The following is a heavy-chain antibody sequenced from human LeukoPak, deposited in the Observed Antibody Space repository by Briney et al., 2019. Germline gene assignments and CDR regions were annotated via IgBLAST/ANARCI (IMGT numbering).Heavy chain of an antibody. CDR1: GGSFSGYY. CDR2: INHSGST. J-gene: IGHJ3*02. V-gene: IGHV4-34*01. Sequence: HPSETLSLTCAVYGGSFSGYYGSWIRQPPGKGLEWIGEINHSGSTNYNPSLKSRVTISVDTSKNQFSLKLSSVTAADTAVYYCAREVEYYDSSGYRPHAFDIWGQGTLVTVSA. D-gene: IGHD3-22*01. CDR3: AREVEYYDSSGYRPHAFDI.